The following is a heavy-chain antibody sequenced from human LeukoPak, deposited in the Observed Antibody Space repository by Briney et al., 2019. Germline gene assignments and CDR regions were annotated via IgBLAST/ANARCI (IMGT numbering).Heavy chain of an antibody. CDR3: ARDTSLASGMQY. J-gene: IGHJ4*02. V-gene: IGHV4-59*01. CDR1: GRSISTFS. Sequence: SDTLSLTCTLWGRSISTFSGRWVRRTRDRGREWVGSYFSTAPKSSPSIGTSVATSVDTSKNQLFLRLRSLTPEDTASYYCARDTSLASGMQYWGPGTLVTVSS. D-gene: IGHD1-26*01. CDR2: YFSTAP.